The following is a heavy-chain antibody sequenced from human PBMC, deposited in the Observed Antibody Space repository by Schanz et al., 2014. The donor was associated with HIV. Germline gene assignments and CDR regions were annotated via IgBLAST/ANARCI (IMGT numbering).Heavy chain of an antibody. J-gene: IGHJ4*02. D-gene: IGHD6-13*01. CDR1: GFTFSSYA. Sequence: QVQLVESGGSVVQPGRSLRLSCAASGFTFSSYAMHWVRQAPGEGLEWVAVIWFDGTNKFYADSVKGRFTISRDNSKNTLYLQMNSLRADDTAVYYCARDPLSLAADKGPFDYWGQGTLVTVSS. CDR3: ARDPLSLAADKGPFDY. V-gene: IGHV3-33*01. CDR2: IWFDGTNK.